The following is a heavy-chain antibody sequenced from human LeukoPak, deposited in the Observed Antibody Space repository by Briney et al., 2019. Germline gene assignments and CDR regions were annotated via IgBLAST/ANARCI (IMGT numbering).Heavy chain of an antibody. V-gene: IGHV3-33*01. CDR2: IWYDGSNK. D-gene: IGHD5-18*01. CDR1: GFTFSSYG. Sequence: PGGSLRLSCAASGFTFSSYGMHWVRQAPGKGLEWVAVIWYDGSNKYYADSVKGRFTISRDNSKNTLYLQMNSLRAEDTAVYYCARDEYSYGSVDAFDIWGQGTMVTVS. CDR3: ARDEYSYGSVDAFDI. J-gene: IGHJ3*02.